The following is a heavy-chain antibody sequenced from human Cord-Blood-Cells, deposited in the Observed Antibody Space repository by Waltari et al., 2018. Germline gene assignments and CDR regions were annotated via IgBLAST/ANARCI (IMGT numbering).Heavy chain of an antibody. Sequence: EVQLVESGGGLVKPGGSLRLSCAASGFTFSSYSMNWVRQAPGKGLEWVSSISSSSSYIDDADSVKGRFTISRDNAKNSLYLQMNSLRAEDTAVYYCARNSDIVVVPAARNYYYYGMDVWGQGTTVTVSS. CDR3: ARNSDIVVVPAARNYYYYGMDV. V-gene: IGHV3-21*01. CDR2: ISSSSSYI. J-gene: IGHJ6*02. CDR1: GFTFSSYS. D-gene: IGHD2-2*01.